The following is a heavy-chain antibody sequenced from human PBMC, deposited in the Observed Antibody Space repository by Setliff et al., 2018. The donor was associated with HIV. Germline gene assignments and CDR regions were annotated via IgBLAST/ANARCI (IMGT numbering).Heavy chain of an antibody. CDR3: ARDQDSGSPGWYFDL. CDR1: GGSITTGSYY. J-gene: IGHJ2*01. D-gene: IGHD1-26*01. Sequence: PSETLSLTCTVSGGSITTGSYYWSWIRQPPGEGLEWIGYIYYSGSTNYNPSLKSRVTISVDTSKSQFSLKLSSVTAADTAVYYCARDQDSGSPGWYFDLWGRGTLVTAPQ. CDR2: IYYSGST. V-gene: IGHV4-61*01.